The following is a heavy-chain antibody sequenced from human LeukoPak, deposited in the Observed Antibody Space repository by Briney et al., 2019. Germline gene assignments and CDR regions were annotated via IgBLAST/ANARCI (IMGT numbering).Heavy chain of an antibody. CDR3: ARLGGGEHKHYYYYGMDV. D-gene: IGHD2-21*01. Sequence: ASVKVSCKASGYTFTSYGISWVRQAPGQGLEWMGWISAYNGNTNYAQKLQGRVTMTTDTSTSTAYMELRSLRSDDTAVYYCARLGGGEHKHYYYYGMDVWGQGTTVTVSS. V-gene: IGHV1-18*01. CDR2: ISAYNGNT. J-gene: IGHJ6*02. CDR1: GYTFTSYG.